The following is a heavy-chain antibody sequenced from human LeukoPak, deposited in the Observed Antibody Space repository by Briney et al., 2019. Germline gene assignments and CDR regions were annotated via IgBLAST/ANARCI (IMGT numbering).Heavy chain of an antibody. CDR2: INHSGTT. V-gene: IGHV4-30-2*01. D-gene: IGHD4-17*01. Sequence: SQTLSLTCAVSGGSISSGGYCWSWIRQPPGKGLEWIGEINHSGTTNYNPSLKSRVTISVDTSKSQFSLKLNSVTAADTAVYCCARGGRTVTTFLNYWGQGTLVTVSS. J-gene: IGHJ4*02. CDR1: GGSISSGGYC. CDR3: ARGGRTVTTFLNY.